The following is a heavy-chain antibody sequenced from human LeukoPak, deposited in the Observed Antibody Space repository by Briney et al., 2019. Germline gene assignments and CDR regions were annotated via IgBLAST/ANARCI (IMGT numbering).Heavy chain of an antibody. CDR3: AKGRDRGFSYGPFDY. Sequence: AASVKVSCKASGYTFTGYYMHWVRQAPGQGLEWMGWINPNSGGTNYAQKFQGRVTTTRDTSISTAYMELSRLRSDDTAVYYCAKGRDRGFSYGPFDYWGQGTLVTVSS. J-gene: IGHJ4*02. V-gene: IGHV1-2*02. CDR1: GYTFTGYY. D-gene: IGHD5-18*01. CDR2: INPNSGGT.